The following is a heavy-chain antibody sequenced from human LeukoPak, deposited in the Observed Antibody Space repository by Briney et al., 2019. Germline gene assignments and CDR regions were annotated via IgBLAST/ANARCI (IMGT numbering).Heavy chain of an antibody. D-gene: IGHD2-2*02. Sequence: SETLSLTCTVSGGSISSYYWSWIRQPPGKGLEWIGYIYYSGSTNYNPSLKSRVTISVDTSKNQFSLKLSSVTAADTAVYYCARERYCSSTSCYTRNDAFDIWGQGTMVTVSS. CDR2: IYYSGST. CDR3: ARERYCSSTSCYTRNDAFDI. CDR1: GGSISSYY. V-gene: IGHV4-59*12. J-gene: IGHJ3*02.